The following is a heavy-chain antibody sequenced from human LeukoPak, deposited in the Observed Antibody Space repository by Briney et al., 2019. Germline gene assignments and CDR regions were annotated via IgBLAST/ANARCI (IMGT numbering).Heavy chain of an antibody. D-gene: IGHD1-26*01. CDR1: GFTFSSYA. V-gene: IGHV3-23*01. CDR3: AKGQSIIVGATDFDY. CDR2: ISGSGGST. J-gene: IGHJ4*02. Sequence: GGSLRLSCAASGFTFSSYAMSWVRQAPGKGLEWVSSISGSGGSTYSADSVKGRFTISRDDSKNTLYLQVSSLRAEDTAAYFCAKGQSIIVGATDFDYWGQGTLVTVSS.